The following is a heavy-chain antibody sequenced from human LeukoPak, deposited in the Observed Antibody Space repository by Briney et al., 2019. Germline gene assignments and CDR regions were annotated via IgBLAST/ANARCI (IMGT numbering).Heavy chain of an antibody. D-gene: IGHD4-17*01. J-gene: IGHJ4*02. CDR1: GYTFTSYG. Sequence: GASVKVSCKASGYTFTSYGISWVRQAPGQGLEWMGWISAYNGNTNYAQKFQGRVTMTRDTSISTAYMELSRLRSDDTAVYYCARVNYGDYDYWGQGTLVTVSS. CDR2: ISAYNGNT. V-gene: IGHV1-18*01. CDR3: ARVNYGDYDY.